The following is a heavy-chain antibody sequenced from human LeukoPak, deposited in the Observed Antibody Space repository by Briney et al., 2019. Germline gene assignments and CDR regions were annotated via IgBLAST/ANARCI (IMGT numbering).Heavy chain of an antibody. Sequence: GGSLRLSCAASGFTFSSYSMNWVRQAPGKGLEWVSVIYSGGSTYYADSVKGRFTISRDNSKNTLYLQMNSLRAEDTAVYYCARVVSPVTTDYWGQGTLVTVSS. CDR1: GFTFSSYS. CDR2: IYSGGST. J-gene: IGHJ4*02. V-gene: IGHV3-66*01. CDR3: ARVVSPVTTDY. D-gene: IGHD4-17*01.